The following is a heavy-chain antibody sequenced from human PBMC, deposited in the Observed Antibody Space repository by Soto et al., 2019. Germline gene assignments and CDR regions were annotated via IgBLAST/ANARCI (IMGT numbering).Heavy chain of an antibody. CDR2: FDPEDGVT. CDR1: GYTLTELS. J-gene: IGHJ6*02. V-gene: IGHV1-24*01. Sequence: ASVKVSCKVSGYTLTELSMHCVRQAPGKVLEWMGGFDPEDGVTIYAQKFQGRVTMTEDTSTDTAYMELSSLRSEDTAVYYCATATRDIWFGELADYYYYGMDVWGQGTTVTVSS. CDR3: ATATRDIWFGELADYYYYGMDV. D-gene: IGHD3-10*01.